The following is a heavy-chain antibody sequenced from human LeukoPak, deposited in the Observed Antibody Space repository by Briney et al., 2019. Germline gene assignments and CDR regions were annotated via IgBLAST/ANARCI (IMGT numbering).Heavy chain of an antibody. CDR2: IRYDGSNK. CDR1: GFSFSSYG. CDR3: ARDQGLVVVIAFFDY. Sequence: GGSLRLSCAASGFSFSSYGMHWVRQAPGKGLEWVAFIRYDGSNKYYADSVKGRFTISRDNSKNTLYLQMNSLRAEDTAVYYCARDQGLVVVIAFFDYWGQGTLVTVSS. V-gene: IGHV3-30*02. J-gene: IGHJ4*02. D-gene: IGHD3-22*01.